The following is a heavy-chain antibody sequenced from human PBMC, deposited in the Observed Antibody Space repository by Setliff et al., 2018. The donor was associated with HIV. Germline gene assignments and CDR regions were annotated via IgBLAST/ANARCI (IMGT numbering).Heavy chain of an antibody. Sequence: SETLSLTCAVSGYSISSGYYWGWIRQPPGKGLEWIGSIYHSGSTYYNPSLKSRVTISVDTSKNQFSLKLISVTAADTAVYYCARATWLVRGLVWGQGTTVTVSS. D-gene: IGHD6-19*01. V-gene: IGHV4-38-2*01. CDR2: IYHSGST. CDR1: GYSISSGYY. CDR3: ARATWLVRGLV. J-gene: IGHJ6*02.